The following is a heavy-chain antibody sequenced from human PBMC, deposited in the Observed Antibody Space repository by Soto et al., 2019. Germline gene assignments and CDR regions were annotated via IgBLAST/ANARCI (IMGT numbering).Heavy chain of an antibody. D-gene: IGHD6-13*01. CDR3: ARHLWVGSSWYLGALDI. Sequence: QVQLQESGTGLVKPSETLSLTCTVSADSISNYYWSWIRQPPGKGLEWIGYIYYSGSTHYNPSLKSRVTISVDTSKNQFSLKLSSVTAADTAVYYCARHLWVGSSWYLGALDIWGQGTMVTVSS. CDR2: IYYSGST. J-gene: IGHJ3*02. CDR1: ADSISNYY. V-gene: IGHV4-59*08.